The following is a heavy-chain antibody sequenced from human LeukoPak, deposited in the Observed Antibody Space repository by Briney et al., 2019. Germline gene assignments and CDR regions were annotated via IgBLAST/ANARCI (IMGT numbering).Heavy chain of an antibody. Sequence: GGSLRLSCAASGFTFRNYAMYWVRQAPGKGLEWVAFTNYDGSDRCYADSVKGRFTVSRDNPKNTLYLQMNSLRTEDTAVYYCAKDLPDRYSLEYWGQGTMVTVPS. J-gene: IGHJ4*02. CDR1: GFTFRNYA. V-gene: IGHV3-30*02. CDR3: AKDLPDRYSLEY. D-gene: IGHD2-15*01. CDR2: TNYDGSDR.